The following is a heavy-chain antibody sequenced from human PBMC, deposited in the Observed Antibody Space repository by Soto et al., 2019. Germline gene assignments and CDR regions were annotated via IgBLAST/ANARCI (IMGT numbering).Heavy chain of an antibody. J-gene: IGHJ4*02. V-gene: IGHV4-59*01. Sequence: SETLSLTCTVSGGSISSYYWSWIRLPPGKGLEWIGYIYYSGSTNYNPSLKSRVTISVDTSKNQFSLKLSSVTAADSAVYYRARRAIAPDYYFDYWGQGTLVTVSS. CDR2: IYYSGST. CDR1: GGSISSYY. D-gene: IGHD2-21*01. CDR3: ARRAIAPDYYFDY.